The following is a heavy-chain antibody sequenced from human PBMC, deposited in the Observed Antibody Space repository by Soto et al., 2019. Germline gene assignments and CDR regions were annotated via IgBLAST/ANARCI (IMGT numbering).Heavy chain of an antibody. CDR2: IYHSGST. CDR1: GGSISSGGYS. J-gene: IGHJ6*02. V-gene: IGHV4-30-2*01. CDR3: ARGPTEHGMDV. Sequence: SETLSLTCAVSGGSISSGGYSWSWIRQPPGKGLEWIGYIYHSGSTYYNPSLKSRVTISVDRSKNQFSLKLSSVTAADTAVYYCARGPTEHGMDVWGQGTTVTVSS.